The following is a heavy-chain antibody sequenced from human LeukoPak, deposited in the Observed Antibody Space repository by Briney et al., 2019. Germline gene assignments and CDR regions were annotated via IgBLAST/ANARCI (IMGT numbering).Heavy chain of an antibody. D-gene: IGHD4-17*01. V-gene: IGHV4-38-2*02. CDR2: IYHSGST. Sequence: SETLSLTCTVSGYSISSGYYWGWIRQPPGKGLEWIGSIYHSGSTYCNPSLKSRVTISVDTSKNQFSLKLSSVTAADTAVYYCARNYGDYVGFDYWGQGTLVTVSS. CDR3: ARNYGDYVGFDY. CDR1: GYSISSGYY. J-gene: IGHJ4*02.